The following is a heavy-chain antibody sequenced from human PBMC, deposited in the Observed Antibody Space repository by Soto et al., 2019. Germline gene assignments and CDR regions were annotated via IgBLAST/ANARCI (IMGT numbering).Heavy chain of an antibody. CDR1: GFTFTGHY. D-gene: IGHD1-1*01. Sequence: ASVKVSCKASGFTFTGHYIHWVRQAPGQGLEWMGWINPNSGGTSYAQKFQGRLTMTTDTSITTAYMELSRLSSDDTAFYYCGKSGSFFRPPLGYFGYWGQRTLVTVSS. J-gene: IGHJ4*02. CDR3: GKSGSFFRPPLGYFGY. CDR2: INPNSGGT. V-gene: IGHV1-2*02.